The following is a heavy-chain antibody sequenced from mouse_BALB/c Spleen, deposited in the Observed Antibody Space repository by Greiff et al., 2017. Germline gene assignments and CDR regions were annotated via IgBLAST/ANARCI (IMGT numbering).Heavy chain of an antibody. V-gene: IGHV1S81*02. Sequence: QVQLQQPGAELVKPGASVKLSCKASGYTFTSYWMHWVKQRPGQGLEWIGEINPSNGRTNYNEKFKSKATLTVDKSSSTAYMQLSSLTSEDSAVYYGARLGYYGSRALFDYWGQGTTLTVSS. J-gene: IGHJ2*01. CDR1: GYTFTSYW. CDR3: ARLGYYGSRALFDY. CDR2: INPSNGRT. D-gene: IGHD1-1*01.